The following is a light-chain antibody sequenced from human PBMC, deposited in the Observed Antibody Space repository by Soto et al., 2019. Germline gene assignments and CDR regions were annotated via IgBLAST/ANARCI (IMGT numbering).Light chain of an antibody. J-gene: IGKJ4*01. Sequence: IQLTQTASSLSSSVGDRFTITCRASQGINSFLAWYQQKPGKAPKLLIYAASTLQSGVPSRFSGSGSGTDFTLTISSLQPEDFATYYCQQLERYPSTFAGGTKVDIK. CDR2: AAS. CDR3: QQLERYPST. CDR1: QGINSF. V-gene: IGKV1-9*01.